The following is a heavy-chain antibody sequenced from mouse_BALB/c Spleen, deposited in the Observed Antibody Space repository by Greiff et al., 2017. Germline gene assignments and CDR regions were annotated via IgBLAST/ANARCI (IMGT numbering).Heavy chain of an antibody. V-gene: IGHV7-3*02. CDR3: ASRYLTQGWFAY. D-gene: IGHD4-1*01. CDR1: GFTFTDYY. Sequence: EVMLVESGGGLVQPGGSLRLSCATSGFTFTDYYMSWVRQPPGKALEWLGFIRNKANGYTTEYSASVKGRFTISRDNSQSILYLQMNTLRAEDSATYYCASRYLTQGWFAYWGQGTLVTVSA. J-gene: IGHJ3*01. CDR2: IRNKANGYTT.